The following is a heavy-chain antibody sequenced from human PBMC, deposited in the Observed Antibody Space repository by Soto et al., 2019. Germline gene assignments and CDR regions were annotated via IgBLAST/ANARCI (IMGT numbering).Heavy chain of an antibody. Sequence: QLQLQESGPGLVKPSETLSLTCTVSGGSISSSTYFWGWIRQSPGKGLEWIGSIDYSGTTYYNTSHSTRTAISVDQAKDQLSLKLSSGTAADAAVYYCARHGSNSVSYSECFHHWGQGTLVTVSP. V-gene: IGHV4-39*01. J-gene: IGHJ1*01. CDR1: GGSISSSTYF. CDR3: ARHGSNSVSYSECFHH. CDR2: IDYSGTT. D-gene: IGHD1-26*01.